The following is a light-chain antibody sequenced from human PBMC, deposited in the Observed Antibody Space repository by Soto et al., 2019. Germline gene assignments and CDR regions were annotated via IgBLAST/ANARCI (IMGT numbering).Light chain of an antibody. CDR2: DVS. V-gene: IGLV2-14*01. CDR3: SSYTSSSTLV. CDR1: SSDVGGYHY. J-gene: IGLJ2*01. Sequence: QSALTQPDSVSGSPGQSITISCTGTSSDVGGYHYVSWYQQHPGKAPKLMIYDVSNRPSGGSNRFSGSKSGNTASLTISGLQAEDEADYYCSSYTSSSTLVFGGGTKLTVL.